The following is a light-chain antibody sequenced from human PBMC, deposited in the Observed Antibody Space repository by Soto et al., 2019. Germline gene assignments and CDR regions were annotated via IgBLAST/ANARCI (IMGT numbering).Light chain of an antibody. V-gene: IGKV4-1*01. CDR1: QCVLHTSYNKNY. CDR3: QQSYSSPLT. Sequence: DIVMTQSPDSLAVSLGERAAINCKSGQCVLHTSYNKNYLAWYQQKPGHPPKVLIYWASTRESGVPDRFSGSGSGTDFTLTISDLQAEDVAVYYCQQSYSSPLTFGGGTKVEIK. J-gene: IGKJ4*01. CDR2: WAS.